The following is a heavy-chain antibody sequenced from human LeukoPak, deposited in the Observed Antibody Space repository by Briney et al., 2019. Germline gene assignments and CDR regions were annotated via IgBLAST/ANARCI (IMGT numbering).Heavy chain of an antibody. CDR3: AKDAQRGFDYSNSLES. D-gene: IGHD4-11*01. CDR2: IWSDGTQK. V-gene: IGHV3-33*06. J-gene: IGHJ5*01. CDR1: GFTYSHYG. Sequence: GGSLRLSCAASGFTYSHYGMHWVRQAPGKGLEWVAVIWSDGTQKYYGDAVKGRFTISRDNSMKTLFLQMNSLRGDDTAVYYCAKDAQRGFDYSNSLESWGQGTLVTVPS.